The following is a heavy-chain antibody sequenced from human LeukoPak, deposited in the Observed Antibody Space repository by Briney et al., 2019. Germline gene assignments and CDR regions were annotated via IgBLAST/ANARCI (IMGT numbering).Heavy chain of an antibody. V-gene: IGHV4-59*01. D-gene: IGHD1-26*01. J-gene: IGHJ4*02. Sequence: SETLTLTCTVSGVSISSYYWGWIRQPPGKGLEWIGYIYYSGSTNYNPSLKSRVTISVDTSKNQFSLKLSSVTAADTAVYYCARARSGKWGFDYWGQGTLVTVSS. CDR1: GVSISSYY. CDR3: ARARSGKWGFDY. CDR2: IYYSGST.